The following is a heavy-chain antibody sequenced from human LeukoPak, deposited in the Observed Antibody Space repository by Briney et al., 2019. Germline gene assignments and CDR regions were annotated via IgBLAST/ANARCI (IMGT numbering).Heavy chain of an antibody. D-gene: IGHD1-26*01. CDR3: ARESGGDLGEAFDI. V-gene: IGHV3-21*01. CDR1: GFTFSRYS. CDR2: IFTDNYI. J-gene: IGHJ3*02. Sequence: PGGSLRLSCAASGFTFSRYSMNWVRLAPGRGLEWVSSIFTDNYIYYADSLKGRFTISRDNAKNSLYLQLNSLRAEDTAVYYCARESGGDLGEAFDIWGQGTMVTVSS.